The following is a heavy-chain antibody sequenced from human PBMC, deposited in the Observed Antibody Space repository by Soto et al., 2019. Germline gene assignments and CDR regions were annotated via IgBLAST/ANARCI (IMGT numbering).Heavy chain of an antibody. J-gene: IGHJ6*02. CDR1: GASISGFY. D-gene: IGHD2-2*02. Sequence: SETLSLTCIVSGASISGFYWSWIRQPPGKGLEWIGYIHESGSTNYNPSLKSRITISVDTSKSQFSLKLTSVTAADTAVYYCAAIPTDYYYYNMDVWGQGTTVT. CDR3: AAIPTDYYYYNMDV. V-gene: IGHV4-59*01. CDR2: IHESGST.